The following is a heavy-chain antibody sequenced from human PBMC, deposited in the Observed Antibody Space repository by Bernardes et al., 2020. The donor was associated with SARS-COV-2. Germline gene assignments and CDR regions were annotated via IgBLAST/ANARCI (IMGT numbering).Heavy chain of an antibody. CDR1: GFTVSSNY. CDR3: ARDLIVVVPAAPTEYYYYGMDV. Sequence: GGSLRLSCAASGFTVSSNYMSWVRQAPGKGLEWVSLIYTGGSTYSADSATARLTISSNNSKNTLYPQMNSLKAEDTAVYYCARDLIVVVPAAPTEYYYYGMDVWGQGTTVTVSS. J-gene: IGHJ6*02. V-gene: IGHV3-66*01. D-gene: IGHD2-2*01. CDR2: IYTGGST.